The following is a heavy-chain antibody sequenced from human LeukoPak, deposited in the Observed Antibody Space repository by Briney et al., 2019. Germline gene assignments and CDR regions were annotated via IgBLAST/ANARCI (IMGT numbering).Heavy chain of an antibody. D-gene: IGHD3-10*01. CDR1: EYTFTGYY. J-gene: IGHJ5*02. V-gene: IGHV1-2*02. Sequence: GASVKVSCKASEYTFTGYYIHWVRQAPGQGLEWMGWINPNSGGTNYAQRFQGRVTMTRDTSISTAYMELSRLTSDDTAVYYCARAHGSGSYSLGFDPWSQGTLVPVSS. CDR3: ARAHGSGSYSLGFDP. CDR2: INPNSGGT.